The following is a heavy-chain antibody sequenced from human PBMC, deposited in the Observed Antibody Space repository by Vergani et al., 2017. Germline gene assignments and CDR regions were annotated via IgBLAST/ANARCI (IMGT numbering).Heavy chain of an antibody. CDR3: ARRYYGSGYYFDY. V-gene: IGHV4-38-2*01. D-gene: IGHD3-10*01. Sequence: QVQLQESGPGLVKPSETLSLTCAVSGYSISSGYYWGWIRQPPGKGLEWIGSIYHSGSTYYNPSLKSRVTISVDTSKNQFSLKLSSVTAADTAVYYCARRYYGSGYYFDYWGQGSLVTVSS. J-gene: IGHJ4*02. CDR2: IYHSGST. CDR1: GYSISSGYY.